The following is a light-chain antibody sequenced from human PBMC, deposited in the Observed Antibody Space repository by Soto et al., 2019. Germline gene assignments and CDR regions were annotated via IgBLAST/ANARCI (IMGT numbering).Light chain of an antibody. J-gene: IGKJ2*01. CDR3: QPYSSLPHN. Sequence: ESVWTQSPGTLSLSPGERATLPFRASQSVTTRYFAWYQQRPGQAPRLLIYGISNRPTATPDRFSDSGTRTDFTRTIRRLEPEDFGVYYCQPYSSLPHNFGQGKKLAV. V-gene: IGKV3-20*01. CDR1: QSVTTRY. CDR2: GIS.